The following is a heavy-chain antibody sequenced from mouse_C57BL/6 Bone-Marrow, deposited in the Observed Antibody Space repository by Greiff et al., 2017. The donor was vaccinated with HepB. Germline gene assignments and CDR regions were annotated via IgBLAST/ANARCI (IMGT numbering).Heavy chain of an antibody. J-gene: IGHJ2*01. CDR2: ISSGGSYT. CDR3: ARQNYYGSSSGYFDY. CDR1: GFTFSSYG. V-gene: IGHV5-6*02. Sequence: EVMLVESGGDLVKPGGSLKLSCAASGFTFSSYGMFWVRQTPDKRLEWVATISSGGSYTYYPDSVKGRFTISRDNAKNTLYLQMSSLKSEDTAMYYCARQNYYGSSSGYFDYWGQGTTLTVSS. D-gene: IGHD1-1*01.